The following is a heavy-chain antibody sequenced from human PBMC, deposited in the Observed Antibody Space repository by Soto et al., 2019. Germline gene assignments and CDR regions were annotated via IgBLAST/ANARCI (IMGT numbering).Heavy chain of an antibody. D-gene: IGHD1-20*01. CDR2: IYYSGST. V-gene: IGHV4-39*01. CDR3: VRSLLHNPHPPDY. Sequence: TSETLSLTCTVSGGSISSSSYYWGWIRQPPGKGLEWIGSIYYSGSTYYNPSLKSRVTISVDTSKNQFSLKLSSVTAADTAVYYCVRSLLHNPHPPDYWGQGTLVLVSS. J-gene: IGHJ4*02. CDR1: GGSISSSSYY.